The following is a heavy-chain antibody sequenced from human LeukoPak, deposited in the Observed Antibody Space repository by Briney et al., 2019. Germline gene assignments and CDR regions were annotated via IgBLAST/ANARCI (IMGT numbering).Heavy chain of an antibody. Sequence: GGSLRLSCVASGFPFSSYWMTWVRQAPGRGLEWVANIKQDGSKKSYVDSVKGRFTISRDSAKNSLYLQMNSLRAEDTAIYYCTRVGYIDEGIDYWGQGTLVTVSS. V-gene: IGHV3-7*04. D-gene: IGHD5-24*01. J-gene: IGHJ4*02. CDR2: IKQDGSKK. CDR3: TRVGYIDEGIDY. CDR1: GFPFSSYW.